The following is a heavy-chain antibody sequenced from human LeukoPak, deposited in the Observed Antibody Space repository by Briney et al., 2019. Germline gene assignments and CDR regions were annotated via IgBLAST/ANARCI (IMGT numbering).Heavy chain of an antibody. J-gene: IGHJ4*02. CDR3: ARDGDSRD. CDR1: GASISSYY. V-gene: IGHV4-4*07. CDR2: IYTTGST. Sequence: SETLSLTCTVSGASISSYYWSWIRQPAGRGLEWIGRIYTTGSTNYNPSLKSRVTMSVDTSKNQLSLKLTSVTAADTAVYYCARDGDSRDWGQGTLVTVSS. D-gene: IGHD3-22*01.